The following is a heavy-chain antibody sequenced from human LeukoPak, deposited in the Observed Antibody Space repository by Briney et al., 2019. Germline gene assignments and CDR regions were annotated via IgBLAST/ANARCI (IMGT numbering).Heavy chain of an antibody. CDR1: GFTFSSYS. J-gene: IGHJ4*02. V-gene: IGHV3-21*01. D-gene: IGHD4-17*01. Sequence: GGSLRLSCAASGFTFSSYSMNWVRQAPGKGLEWVSSISSSSSYIYYADSVEGRFTISRDNAKNSLYLQMNSLRAEDTAVYYCARGRDYGDSPYWGQGTLVTVSS. CDR3: ARGRDYGDSPY. CDR2: ISSSSSYI.